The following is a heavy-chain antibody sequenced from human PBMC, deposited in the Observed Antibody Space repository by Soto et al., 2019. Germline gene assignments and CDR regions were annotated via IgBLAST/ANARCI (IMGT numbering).Heavy chain of an antibody. J-gene: IGHJ6*02. CDR1: GFTFSSYS. CDR2: ISSSSSYI. CDR3: ARVVDYYDPYYYYGMDV. D-gene: IGHD3-22*01. V-gene: IGHV3-21*01. Sequence: PGGSLRLSCAASGFTFSSYSMNWVRQAPAKGLEWVSSISSSSSYIYYADSVKGRFTISRDNAKNSLYLQMNSLRAEDTAVYYCARVVDYYDPYYYYGMDVWGQGTTVTV.